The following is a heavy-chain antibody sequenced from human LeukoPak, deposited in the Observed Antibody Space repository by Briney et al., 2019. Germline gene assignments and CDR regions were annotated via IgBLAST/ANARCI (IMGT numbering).Heavy chain of an antibody. Sequence: SVKVSCKASGGTFSSYAMSWVRQAPGQGLEWMGGIIPIFGTANYAQKFQGRVTITTDESTSTAYMELSSLRSEDTAVYYCARVNRGPYFDWLGPDYYYYMDVWGKGTTVTVSS. CDR3: ARVNRGPYFDWLGPDYYYYMDV. D-gene: IGHD3-9*01. CDR2: IIPIFGTA. V-gene: IGHV1-69*05. J-gene: IGHJ6*03. CDR1: GGTFSSYA.